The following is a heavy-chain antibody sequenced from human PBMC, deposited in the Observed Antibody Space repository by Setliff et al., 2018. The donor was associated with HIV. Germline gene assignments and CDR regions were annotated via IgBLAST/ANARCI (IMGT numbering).Heavy chain of an antibody. Sequence: PSETLSLTCAVYGGSFSDYYWSWIRQPPGKGLEWIGEINHSGSTSYNPSLKSRVTISVDTSKNQFSLKLNSVTAADTAVYYCARGRKRDGYNFYYYYMDVWDKGTTVTVSS. CDR2: INHSGST. CDR3: ARGRKRDGYNFYYYYMDV. D-gene: IGHD5-12*01. CDR1: GGSFSDYY. J-gene: IGHJ6*03. V-gene: IGHV4-34*01.